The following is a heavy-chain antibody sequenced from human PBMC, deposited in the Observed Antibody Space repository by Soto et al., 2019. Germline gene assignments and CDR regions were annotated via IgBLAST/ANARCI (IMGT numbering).Heavy chain of an antibody. CDR3: ARGGVYGSGSRGMDV. D-gene: IGHD3-10*01. V-gene: IGHV4-30-4*01. CDR2: IYYSGST. Sequence: TLSLTCAVSGGPISSGDYYWSWIRQPPGKGLEWIGYIYYSGSTYYNPSLKSRVTISVDTSKNQFSLKLSSVTAADTAVYYCARGGVYGSGSRGMDVWGQGTTVTVSS. CDR1: GGPISSGDYY. J-gene: IGHJ6*02.